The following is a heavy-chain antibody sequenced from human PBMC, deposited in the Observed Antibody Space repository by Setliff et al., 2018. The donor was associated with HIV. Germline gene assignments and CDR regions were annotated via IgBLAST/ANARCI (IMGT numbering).Heavy chain of an antibody. Sequence: PGESPKISCKGYGYSFSDYWIGWGRQMPGKGLEWMGIFYPGDFDTRKRPSFEGQVTMSGDKSISTAYLQWSSLKASDIAIYYCARHFSVAGDAFDIWGQGTKVTVSS. J-gene: IGHJ3*02. D-gene: IGHD6-19*01. CDR3: ARHFSVAGDAFDI. CDR1: GYSFSDYW. CDR2: FYPGDFDT. V-gene: IGHV5-51*01.